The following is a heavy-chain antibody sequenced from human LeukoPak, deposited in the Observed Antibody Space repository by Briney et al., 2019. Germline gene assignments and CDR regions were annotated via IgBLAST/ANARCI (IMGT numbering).Heavy chain of an antibody. V-gene: IGHV4-39*01. CDR1: GGSISSSSYY. CDR2: IYYSGSI. D-gene: IGHD1-26*01. Sequence: PSETLSLTCTVSGGSISSSSYYWGWIRPPPGKGLEWIGPIYYSGSIYYNASLKRRVTISVDTSRNQFSLKLSSVTAADTAVYYCARRGYSGCSGSFDIWGQGTMVTVSS. J-gene: IGHJ3*02. CDR3: ARRGYSGCSGSFDI.